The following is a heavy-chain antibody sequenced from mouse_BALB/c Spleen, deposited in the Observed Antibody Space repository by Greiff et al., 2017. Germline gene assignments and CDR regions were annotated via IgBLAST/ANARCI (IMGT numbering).Heavy chain of an antibody. D-gene: IGHD2-1*01. CDR3: TRVYYGNYVGLDY. Sequence: EVKVEESGGGLVQPGGSMKLSCVASGFTFSNYWMNWVRQSPEKGLEWVAEIRLKSNNYATHYAESVKGRFTISRDDSKSSVYLQMNNLRAEDTGIYYCTRVYYGNYVGLDYWGQGTTLTVSS. V-gene: IGHV6-6*02. J-gene: IGHJ2*01. CDR2: IRLKSNNYAT. CDR1: GFTFSNYW.